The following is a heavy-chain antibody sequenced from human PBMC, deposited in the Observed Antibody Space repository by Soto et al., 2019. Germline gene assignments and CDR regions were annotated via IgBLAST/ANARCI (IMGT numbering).Heavy chain of an antibody. D-gene: IGHD3-10*01. CDR3: VGSNYHAY. J-gene: IGHJ4*02. Sequence: EGQLVESGGGLVQPGGSLRLSCVASGFSFSTFWINWVRQAPGKGLEWVANINQDGSEKYYVDSVKGRFTISRDNAKNSLYLQMNNLRAEDPAVYYCVGSNYHAYWGPGTLITVPS. CDR1: GFSFSTFW. V-gene: IGHV3-7*01. CDR2: INQDGSEK.